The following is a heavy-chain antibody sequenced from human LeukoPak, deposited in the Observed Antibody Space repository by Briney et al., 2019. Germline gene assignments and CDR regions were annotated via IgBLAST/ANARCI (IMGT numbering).Heavy chain of an antibody. CDR3: ARVASGIQLWLQNDY. J-gene: IGHJ4*02. D-gene: IGHD5-18*01. Sequence: GGSLRLSCAASGFTVSRNYMSWVRQAPGKGLEWVSVIYSGGTTYYADSVKGRFTISRDNSKNTLYLQMNSLRPEDTAVYYCARVASGIQLWLQNDYWGQGTLVTVSS. CDR2: IYSGGTT. V-gene: IGHV3-66*02. CDR1: GFTVSRNY.